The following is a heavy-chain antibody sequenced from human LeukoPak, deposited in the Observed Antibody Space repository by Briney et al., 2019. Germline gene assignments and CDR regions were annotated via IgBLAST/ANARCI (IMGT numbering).Heavy chain of an antibody. CDR2: ISFTSGYI. CDR1: GFTFSGYG. V-gene: IGHV3-21*01. Sequence: IPGESLRLSCAASGFTFSGYGMNWVRQAPGKGLEWVSSISFTSGYIYYADSVRGRFTISRDNAKNSLYLQMNSLRAEDTAVYYCARADCSSSTCYLRRSWFDPWGQGTLVTVSS. D-gene: IGHD2-2*01. J-gene: IGHJ5*02. CDR3: ARADCSSSTCYLRRSWFDP.